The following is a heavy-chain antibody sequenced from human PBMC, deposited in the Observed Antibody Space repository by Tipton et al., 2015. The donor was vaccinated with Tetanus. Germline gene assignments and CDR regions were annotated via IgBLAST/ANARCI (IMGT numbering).Heavy chain of an antibody. CDR1: GGTFSSYA. CDR2: IIPIFGTA. Sequence: QSGPEVKKPGSSVKVSCKASGGTFSSYAISWVRQAPGQGLEWMGGIIPIFGTANYAQKFQGRVTITADESTSTAYMELSSLRSEDTAVYYCARSKLLWFGESLSGFDSWGQGTLVTVSA. V-gene: IGHV1-69*01. D-gene: IGHD3-10*01. CDR3: ARSKLLWFGESLSGFDS. J-gene: IGHJ4*02.